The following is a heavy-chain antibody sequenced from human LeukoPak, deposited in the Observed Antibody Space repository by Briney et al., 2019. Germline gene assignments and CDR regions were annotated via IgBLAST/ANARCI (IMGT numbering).Heavy chain of an antibody. CDR3: AKAYYESTGYYGY. CDR1: GFTFSSYA. CDR2: ISGRGGST. Sequence: GRSLSLSCAASGFTFSSYAMSWVSQAPGKGLECVASISGRGGSTFYADSVKGRFTISGDNSKHTLYLPVNSLIAQNTAVYYCAKAYYESTGYYGYWGQGTLVTVSS. J-gene: IGHJ4*02. V-gene: IGHV3-23*01. D-gene: IGHD3-22*01.